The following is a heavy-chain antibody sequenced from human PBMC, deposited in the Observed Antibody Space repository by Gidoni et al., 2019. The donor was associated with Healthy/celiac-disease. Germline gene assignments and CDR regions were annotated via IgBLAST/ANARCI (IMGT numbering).Heavy chain of an antibody. CDR2: IKSKTDGRTT. Sequence: EVQLVESGGGLVKPGGSLRLSCAASGFTSSNAWMSWVRQAPGKGLEWVGRIKSKTDGRTTDYAAPVKGRFTISRDDSKNTLYLQMNSLKTEDTAVYYCTWFNFYYYGIDVWGQGTTVTVSS. J-gene: IGHJ6*02. CDR3: TWFNFYYYGIDV. CDR1: GFTSSNAW. D-gene: IGHD3-10*01. V-gene: IGHV3-15*01.